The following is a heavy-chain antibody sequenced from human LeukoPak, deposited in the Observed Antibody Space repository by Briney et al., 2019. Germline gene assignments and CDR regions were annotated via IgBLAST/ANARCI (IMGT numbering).Heavy chain of an antibody. V-gene: IGHV4-30-2*01. D-gene: IGHD1-26*01. Sequence: SQTLSLTCAVSGGSISSGGYSWSWIRQPPGKGLEWIGYIYHSGSTYYNPSLKSRVTISVDRSKNQFSLKLSSVTAADTAVYYCARDPVGATPSPYWGQGTLVTVSS. CDR1: GGSISSGGYS. J-gene: IGHJ4*02. CDR3: ARDPVGATPSPY. CDR2: IYHSGST.